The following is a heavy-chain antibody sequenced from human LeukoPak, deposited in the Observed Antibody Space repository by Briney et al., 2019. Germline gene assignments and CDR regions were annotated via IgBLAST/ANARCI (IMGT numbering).Heavy chain of an antibody. CDR1: GFTFSSYA. Sequence: GSLRLSCAASGFTFSSYAMSWIRQPPGKGLEWIGSFYYSGSTYYNLSLKSRVTISADTSKNQFSLKLSSVTAADTAVYYCAGGRSGWYGVGDYWGQGTLVTVSS. CDR3: AGGRSGWYGVGDY. CDR2: FYYSGST. V-gene: IGHV4-39*01. D-gene: IGHD6-19*01. J-gene: IGHJ4*02.